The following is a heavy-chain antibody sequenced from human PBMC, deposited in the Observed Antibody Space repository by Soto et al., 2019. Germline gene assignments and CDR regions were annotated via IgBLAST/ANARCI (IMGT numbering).Heavy chain of an antibody. CDR3: ARDGPLTVNYFDY. Sequence: SETLSLTCTVSGGSISSGGYYWSWIRQHPGKGLEWIGYIYYSGITYYNPSLKSRVTISVDTSKNQFSLKLSSVTAADTAVYYCARDGPLTVNYFDYWGQGTLVTVSS. D-gene: IGHD4-4*01. CDR2: IYYSGIT. V-gene: IGHV4-31*03. CDR1: GGSISSGGYY. J-gene: IGHJ4*02.